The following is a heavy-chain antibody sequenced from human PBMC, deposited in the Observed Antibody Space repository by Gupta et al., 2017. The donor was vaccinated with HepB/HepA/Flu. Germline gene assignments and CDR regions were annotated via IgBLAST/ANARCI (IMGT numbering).Heavy chain of an antibody. D-gene: IGHD6-13*01. Sequence: QVQLVESGGGVVQPGRSLRLSCAASVFTFSSYGMRWVHQAPGKGLGWVAVIWYDGSNKYYADSVKGRITISRDNSTNTLYRQMNSLRAQDTAVYYCASWPLELYSSSWETLDYGGEGTLVTVSS. V-gene: IGHV3-33*01. CDR1: VFTFSSYG. J-gene: IGHJ4*02. CDR3: ASWPLELYSSSWETLDY. CDR2: IWYDGSNK.